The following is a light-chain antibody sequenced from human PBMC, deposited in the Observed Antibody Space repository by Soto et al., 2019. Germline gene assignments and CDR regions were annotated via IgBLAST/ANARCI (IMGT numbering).Light chain of an antibody. V-gene: IGLV2-14*02. CDR2: EVT. CDR3: SSYTSSSTLYV. CDR1: SSDVGTYNL. Sequence: QSVLAQPASVSGSPEQSVTISCTGTSSDVGTYNLVSWYQQHPGKAPKLIIYEVTERPSGVSNRFSGSKSGNTASLTISGLQAEDEADYYCSSYTSSSTLYVFGTGTKVTVL. J-gene: IGLJ1*01.